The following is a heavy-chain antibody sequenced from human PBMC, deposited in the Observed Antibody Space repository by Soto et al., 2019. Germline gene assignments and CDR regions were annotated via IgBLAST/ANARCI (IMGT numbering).Heavy chain of an antibody. J-gene: IGHJ6*02. V-gene: IGHV1-3*01. D-gene: IGHD1-26*01. Sequence: ASVKVSCKSSGYTFTIYAIHWVRQAPGQRPEWMGWINAGNGNTKYSQKFQGRVTITKDTSASTAYMELSSLRSEDTAVYYCAREGRSYGMDVWGQGTTVTVSS. CDR1: GYTFTIYA. CDR3: AREGRSYGMDV. CDR2: INAGNGNT.